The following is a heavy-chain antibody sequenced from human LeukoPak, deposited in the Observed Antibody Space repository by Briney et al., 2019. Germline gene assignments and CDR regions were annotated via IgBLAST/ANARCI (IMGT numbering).Heavy chain of an antibody. CDR2: IFPSGGEI. CDR1: GFTFSNYW. J-gene: IGHJ4*02. Sequence: GGSLRLSCAASGFTFSNYWMSWVRQAPGKGLEWVSSIFPSGGEIHYADSVRGRFTISRDNSKSTLSLQMNSLRAEDTAIYYCATYRQVLLPFESWGQGTLVTVSS. V-gene: IGHV3-23*01. D-gene: IGHD2-8*02. CDR3: ATYRQVLLPFES.